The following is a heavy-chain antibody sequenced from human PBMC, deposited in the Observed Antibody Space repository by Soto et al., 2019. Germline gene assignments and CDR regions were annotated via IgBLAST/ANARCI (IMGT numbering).Heavy chain of an antibody. CDR3: ARRYGSAIDY. CDR2: IYYSGST. D-gene: IGHD1-26*01. J-gene: IGHJ4*02. CDR1: GGSIRSWY. Sequence: QVQLQESGPGLVKPSETLSLTCTVSGGSIRSWYWSWIRQSPGKGLEWIGNIYYSGSTNYNPSLKSRVTISVDTSKNQFSLKLSSVTAADTAVYYCARRYGSAIDYWGQGTLVTVSP. V-gene: IGHV4-59*08.